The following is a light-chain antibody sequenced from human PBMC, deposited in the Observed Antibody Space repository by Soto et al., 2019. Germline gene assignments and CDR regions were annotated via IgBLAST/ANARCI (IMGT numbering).Light chain of an antibody. J-gene: IGKJ3*01. CDR3: QQYGSSPWT. V-gene: IGKV3-20*01. Sequence: EIVLTQSPGTLSLSPGERATLSCRASQSVSSSYLAWYQQKPGQAPRLLIYGASSRATGIPDRFSGSGSGTDFTLTISRLEPEDVAVYYCQQYGSSPWTVGPGTKVDIK. CDR2: GAS. CDR1: QSVSSSY.